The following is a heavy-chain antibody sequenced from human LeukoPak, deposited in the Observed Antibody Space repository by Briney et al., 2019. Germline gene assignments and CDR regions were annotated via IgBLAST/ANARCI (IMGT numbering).Heavy chain of an antibody. CDR2: ISGSGGST. J-gene: IGHJ4*02. Sequence: GGSLRPSCAASGFTFSSYAMSWVRQAPGKGLEWVSGISGSGGSTYYADSVKGRFTISRDNSKNTPYLQMNSLRAEDTAVYYCAKDKSYVLGYNYFDYWGQGTLVTVSS. CDR1: GFTFSSYA. D-gene: IGHD1-26*01. CDR3: AKDKSYVLGYNYFDY. V-gene: IGHV3-23*01.